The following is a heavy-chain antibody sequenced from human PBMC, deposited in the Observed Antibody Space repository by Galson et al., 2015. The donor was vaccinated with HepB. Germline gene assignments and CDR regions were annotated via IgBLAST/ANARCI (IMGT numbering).Heavy chain of an antibody. D-gene: IGHD1-7*01. Sequence: ALVKPTQTLTLTCSLSGFSLSTREMSVGWIRQPPGKALEWLALIDWDGDEYYSISLKTRLNISKDTSKNQVVLTMTNMAPLDTATYYCARSPPTNWNYAGFDYWGQGALVTVSS. V-gene: IGHV2-70*01. CDR2: IDWDGDE. J-gene: IGHJ4*02. CDR3: ARSPPTNWNYAGFDY. CDR1: GFSLSTREMS.